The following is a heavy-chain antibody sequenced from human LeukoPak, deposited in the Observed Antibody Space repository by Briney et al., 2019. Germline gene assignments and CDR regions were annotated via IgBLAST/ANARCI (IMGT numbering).Heavy chain of an antibody. Sequence: PGGSLRLSCAASGFTFSSYSMNWVRQAPGKGLEWVSYISSSSSTIYYADSVKGRFTISRDNAKNSLYLQMNSLRAEDTAVYYCARIAASSWSLFDYWGQGTLVTVSS. J-gene: IGHJ4*02. CDR1: GFTFSSYS. CDR2: ISSSSSTI. D-gene: IGHD6-13*01. CDR3: ARIAASSWSLFDY. V-gene: IGHV3-48*04.